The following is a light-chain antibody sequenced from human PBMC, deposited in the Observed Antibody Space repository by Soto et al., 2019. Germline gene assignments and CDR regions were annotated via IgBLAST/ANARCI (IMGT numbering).Light chain of an antibody. V-gene: IGKV1-12*02. J-gene: IGKJ4*01. CDR3: LSGHSRP. Sequence: DIQMTQSPSSVSASVGDRVTITCRASQGLSSNLAWYQQKPGKAPKLLIYAASNLQSGVPSRFSGSGSGTDFTLTISSLQPEDFATYFCLSGHSRPFGGGTKVEIK. CDR1: QGLSSN. CDR2: AAS.